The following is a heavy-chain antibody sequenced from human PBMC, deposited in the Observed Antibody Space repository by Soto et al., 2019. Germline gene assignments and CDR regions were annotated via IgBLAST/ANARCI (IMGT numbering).Heavy chain of an antibody. J-gene: IGHJ4*02. CDR2: FDPEDGET. V-gene: IGHV1-24*01. D-gene: IGHD6-13*01. CDR3: ATGRRAAAVAGYFDY. Sequence: GASVKVSCKVSGCTLTELSMHWVRQAPGKGLEWMGGFDPEDGETIYAQKFQGRVTMTEDTSTDTAYMELSSLRSEDKAVYYCATGRRAAAVAGYFDYWGQGTLVTVSS. CDR1: GCTLTELS.